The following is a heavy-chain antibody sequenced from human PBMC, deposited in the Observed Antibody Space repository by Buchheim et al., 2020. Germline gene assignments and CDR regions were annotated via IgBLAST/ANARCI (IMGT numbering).Heavy chain of an antibody. CDR2: IKQDGSEK. V-gene: IGHV3-7*03. CDR1: GFTFSSYW. D-gene: IGHD2-2*01. CDR3: ARGYCSSTSCYYYYGMDV. J-gene: IGHJ6*02. Sequence: EVQLVESGGGLVQPGGSLRLSCAASGFTFSSYWMSWVRQAPGKGLEWVANIKQDGSEKYYVDSVKGRFTISRDNARNSLYPQMNSLRAEDTAVYYCARGYCSSTSCYYYYGMDVWGQGTT.